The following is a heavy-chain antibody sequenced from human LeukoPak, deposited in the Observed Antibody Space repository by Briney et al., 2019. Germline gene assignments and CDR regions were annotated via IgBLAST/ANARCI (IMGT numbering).Heavy chain of an antibody. J-gene: IGHJ4*02. V-gene: IGHV3-30*18. CDR1: GFTFSSYG. Sequence: QAGGSLRLYCAASGFTFSSYGMHWVRQAPGKGLEWVAVISYDGSNKYYADSVKGRFTISRDNSKNTLYLQMNSLRAEDTAVYYCAKKSSDSSGYLIDYWGQGTLVTVSS. CDR2: ISYDGSNK. CDR3: AKKSSDSSGYLIDY. D-gene: IGHD3-22*01.